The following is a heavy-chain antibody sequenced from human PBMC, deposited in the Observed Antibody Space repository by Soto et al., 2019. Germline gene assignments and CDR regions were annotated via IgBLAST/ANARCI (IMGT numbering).Heavy chain of an antibody. V-gene: IGHV3-15*01. CDR3: TTYLHYYDSSCYYSFDY. Sequence: GGSLRLSCAASGFTFSNAWMSWVRQAPGKGLEWVGRIKSKTDGGTTDYAAPVKGRFTISRDDSKNTLYLQMNSLKTEDTAVYYCTTYLHYYDSSCYYSFDYWGQGTLVTVSS. D-gene: IGHD3-22*01. CDR1: GFTFSNAW. CDR2: IKSKTDGGTT. J-gene: IGHJ4*02.